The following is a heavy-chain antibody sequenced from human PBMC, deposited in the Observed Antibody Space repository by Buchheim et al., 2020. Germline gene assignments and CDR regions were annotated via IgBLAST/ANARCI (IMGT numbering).Heavy chain of an antibody. CDR2: IWYDGSNK. J-gene: IGHJ5*02. D-gene: IGHD3-3*01. V-gene: IGHV3-33*01. CDR1: GFTFSSYG. Sequence: VQLVESGGGLVQPGGSLRLSCAASGFTFSSYGMHWVRQAPGKGLEWVAVIWYDGSNKYYADSVKGRFTISRDNSKNTLYLQMNSLRAEDTAVYYCAREGAIWSGYYSVPYNWFDPWGQGTL. CDR3: AREGAIWSGYYSVPYNWFDP.